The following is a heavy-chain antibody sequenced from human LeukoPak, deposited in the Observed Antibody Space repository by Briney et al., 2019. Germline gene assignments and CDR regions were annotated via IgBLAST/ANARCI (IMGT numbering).Heavy chain of an antibody. CDR2: INPSGGST. J-gene: IGHJ6*02. V-gene: IGHV1-46*01. D-gene: IGHD3-16*01. Sequence: ASVKVSCKASGYTFTSYYMHWVRQAPGQGLEWMGIINPSGGSTSYAQKFQGRVTMTRDTSTSTVYMELSSLRSEDTAVYYCARTSLRSGLPYYYYGMDVWGQGTTVTVSS. CDR3: ARTSLRSGLPYYYYGMDV. CDR1: GYTFTSYY.